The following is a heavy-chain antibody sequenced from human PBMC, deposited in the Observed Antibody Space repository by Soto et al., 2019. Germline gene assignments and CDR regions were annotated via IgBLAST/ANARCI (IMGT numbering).Heavy chain of an antibody. V-gene: IGHV5-10-1*01. CDR2: IDPSDSQT. CDR3: ARQIYDSDTGPNFQYYFDS. CDR1: GYSFAGYW. D-gene: IGHD3-22*01. Sequence: GESLKISCKGSGYSFAGYWITWVRQKPGKGLEWMGRIDPSDSQTYYSPSFRGHVTISATKSITTVFLQWSSLRASDTAMYYCARQIYDSDTGPNFQYYFDSWGQGTTVTVSS. J-gene: IGHJ4*02.